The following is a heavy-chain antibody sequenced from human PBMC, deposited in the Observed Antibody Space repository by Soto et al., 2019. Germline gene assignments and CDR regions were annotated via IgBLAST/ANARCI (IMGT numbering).Heavy chain of an antibody. CDR1: GYTFTSYG. V-gene: IGHV1-18*01. J-gene: IGHJ4*02. CDR3: AKDEGQAVTGPLDC. Sequence: ASVKVSCKASGYTFTSYGISWVRQAPGQGLEWMGWISAYNGNTNYAQKLQGRVTMTTDTSTSTAYMELRSLRSDDTAVYYCAKDEGQAVTGPLDCWGQGTLVTVSS. CDR2: ISAYNGNT. D-gene: IGHD6-19*01.